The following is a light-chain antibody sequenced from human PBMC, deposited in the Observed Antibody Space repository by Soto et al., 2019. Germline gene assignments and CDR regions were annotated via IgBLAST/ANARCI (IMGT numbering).Light chain of an antibody. CDR1: SSAVGGYNY. Sequence: QSVLTQPASVSGSPGQSFTIPCTGTSSAVGGYNYVSWYQQHPGKAPKLMTYDVSNRPSGVSNRFSGSKSGNTASLTISGLQAEDEADYYCSSYTSSSSVVFGGGTKLTVL. CDR2: DVS. J-gene: IGLJ2*01. CDR3: SSYTSSSSVV. V-gene: IGLV2-14*01.